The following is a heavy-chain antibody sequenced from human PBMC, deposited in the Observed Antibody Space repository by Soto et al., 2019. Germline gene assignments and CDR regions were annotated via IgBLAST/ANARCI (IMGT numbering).Heavy chain of an antibody. CDR2: IYYSGST. CDR1: GGSISSSSYY. D-gene: IGHD3-16*01. J-gene: IGHJ3*02. V-gene: IGHV4-39*01. Sequence: QLQLQESGPGLVKPSETLSLTCTVSGGSISSSSYYWGWIRQPPGKGLEWIGSIYYSGSTYYNPSLKSRVTISVDTSKNQFSLKLSSVTAADTAVYYCAKLHYDYIWGEGAFDIWGQGTMVTVSS. CDR3: AKLHYDYIWGEGAFDI.